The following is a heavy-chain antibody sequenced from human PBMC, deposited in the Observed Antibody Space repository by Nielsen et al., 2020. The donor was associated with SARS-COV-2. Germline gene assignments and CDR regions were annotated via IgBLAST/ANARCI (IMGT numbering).Heavy chain of an antibody. D-gene: IGHD3-16*01. J-gene: IGHJ4*02. Sequence: GESLKISCAASGFTFSSYSMNWVRQAPGKGLEWVSSISSSSSYIYYADSVKGRFTISRDNAKNSLYLQMNSLRAEDTAVYYCAKRRGDGYFDHWGQGSLVTVSS. V-gene: IGHV3-21*01. CDR1: GFTFSSYS. CDR2: ISSSSSYI. CDR3: AKRRGDGYFDH.